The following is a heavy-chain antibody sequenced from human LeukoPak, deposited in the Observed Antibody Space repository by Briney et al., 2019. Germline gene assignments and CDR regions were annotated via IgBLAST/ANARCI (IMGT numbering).Heavy chain of an antibody. CDR1: GFSFSSYA. Sequence: GGSLRLSCAASGFSFSSYAMSWVRLAPGKGLGWVSAITGSGGSTYYADSVKGRFTISRDTSKNTLYLQMNILRAEDTAIYYCARSCGGACYSDYWGQGTLVTVSS. V-gene: IGHV3-23*01. J-gene: IGHJ4*02. CDR2: ITGSGGST. D-gene: IGHD2-21*02. CDR3: ARSCGGACYSDY.